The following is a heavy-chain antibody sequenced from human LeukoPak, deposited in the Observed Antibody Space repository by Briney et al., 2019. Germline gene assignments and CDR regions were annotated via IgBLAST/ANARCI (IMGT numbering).Heavy chain of an antibody. V-gene: IGHV1-69*05. CDR1: GGTFSSYA. CDR2: IIPIFGTA. CDR3: ARAPASGSYGYYFDY. D-gene: IGHD1-26*01. Sequence: ASVKVSCKASGGTFSSYAISWVRQAPGQGPEWMGRIIPIFGTANYAQKFQGRVTITTDESTSTAYMELSSLRSEDTAVYYCARAPASGSYGYYFDYWGQGTLVTVSS. J-gene: IGHJ4*02.